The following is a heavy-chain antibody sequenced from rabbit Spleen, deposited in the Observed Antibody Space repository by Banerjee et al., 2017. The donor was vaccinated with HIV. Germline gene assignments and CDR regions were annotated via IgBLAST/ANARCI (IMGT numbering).Heavy chain of an antibody. CDR3: ARAGVYVELDL. CDR1: GFSFSGRQY. J-gene: IGHJ4*01. CDR2: IYTSSGNT. D-gene: IGHD5-1*01. Sequence: QEQLVESGGGLVRPGASLTLTCTASGFSFSGRQYMCWVRQAPGKGLEWIACIYTSSGNTWYASWAKGRFTISKTSSTTVTLQMTSLTAADTATYFCARAGVYVELDLWGPGTLVTVS. V-gene: IGHV1S45*01.